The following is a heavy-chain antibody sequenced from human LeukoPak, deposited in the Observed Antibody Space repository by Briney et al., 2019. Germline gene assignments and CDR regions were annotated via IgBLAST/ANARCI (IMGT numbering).Heavy chain of an antibody. CDR3: ARAGYDFWSGSLYFDY. CDR2: INPNSGGT. D-gene: IGHD3-3*01. V-gene: IGHV1-2*02. Sequence: ASVKVSCKASGYTFTGYYMHWVRQAPGQGLEWMGWINPNSGGTNYAQKFQGRVTMTRDTSISTAYMELSRLRSDDTAVYYRARAGYDFWSGSLYFDYWGQGTLVTVSS. J-gene: IGHJ4*02. CDR1: GYTFTGYY.